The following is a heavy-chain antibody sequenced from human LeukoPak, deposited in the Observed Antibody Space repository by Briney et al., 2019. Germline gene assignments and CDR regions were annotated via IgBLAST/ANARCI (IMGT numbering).Heavy chain of an antibody. D-gene: IGHD2-2*01. V-gene: IGHV1-2*02. CDR2: INPNSGGT. CDR3: ARDLEYCSSTSCSYYFDY. CDR1: GYTFTGYY. Sequence: ASVKVSCKASGYTFTGYYMHWVRQAPGQGLEWMGWINPNSGGTNYAQKLQGRVTMTRDTSISTAYMELSRLRSDDTAVYYCARDLEYCSSTSCSYYFDYWGQGTLVTVSS. J-gene: IGHJ4*02.